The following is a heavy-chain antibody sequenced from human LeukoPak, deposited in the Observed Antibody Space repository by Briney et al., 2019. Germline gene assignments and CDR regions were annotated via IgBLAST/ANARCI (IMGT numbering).Heavy chain of an antibody. CDR3: ARESTSGRPLDY. D-gene: IGHD6-19*01. CDR1: GFTFSNYG. J-gene: IGHJ4*02. Sequence: GGSLRLSCAASGFTFSNYGMNWVRQAPGKGLEWVSYISAYSGTIYYTDSVKGRFTLSRDNAKNPLYLEMNSLRAEDTAVYYCARESTSGRPLDYWGQGTLVTVSS. V-gene: IGHV3-48*04. CDR2: ISAYSGTI.